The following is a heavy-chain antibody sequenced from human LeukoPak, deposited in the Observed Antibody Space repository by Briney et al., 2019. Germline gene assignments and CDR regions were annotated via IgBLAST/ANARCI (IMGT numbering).Heavy chain of an antibody. CDR1: GASIRTYY. V-gene: IGHV4-59*01. D-gene: IGHD6-13*01. Sequence: SETLSLTCTVSGASIRTYYWSWIRQPPGKGLQWIGYIYYDGSTNYNPSLMSRVTISIDTSNNHFSLELTSVTAADTAVYYCASSGSFRQQLIKWGQGTLVTVSS. CDR3: ASSGSFRQQLIK. CDR2: IYYDGST. J-gene: IGHJ4*02.